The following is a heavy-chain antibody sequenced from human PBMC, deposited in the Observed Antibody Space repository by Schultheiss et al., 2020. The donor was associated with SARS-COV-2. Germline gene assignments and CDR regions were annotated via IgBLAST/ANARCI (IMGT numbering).Heavy chain of an antibody. J-gene: IGHJ4*02. CDR1: GFTFSSYS. V-gene: IGHV3-21*01. Sequence: GGSLRLSCAASGFTFSSYSMNWVRQAPGKGLEWVSSISSSSSYIYYADSVKGRFTISRDNAKNSLYLQMNSLRAEDTAVYYCARSPASIFGRHYFDYWGQGTLVTVSS. CDR2: ISSSSSYI. CDR3: ARSPASIFGRHYFDY. D-gene: IGHD3-3*01.